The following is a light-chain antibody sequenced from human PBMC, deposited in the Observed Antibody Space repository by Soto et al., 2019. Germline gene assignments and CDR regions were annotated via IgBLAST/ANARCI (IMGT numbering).Light chain of an antibody. J-gene: IGKJ4*01. CDR2: AAS. CDR1: QSISNY. CDR3: QQSYSTPPT. V-gene: IGKV1-39*01. Sequence: DIQMTQSPSSLSASVGDRVTITCRASQSISNYLNWYQQKPGKAPKLLIYAASSLQSGVPSRFSGSGSGTDFTLTISSLQPEDFATYYGQQSYSTPPTFGGGTNVEIK.